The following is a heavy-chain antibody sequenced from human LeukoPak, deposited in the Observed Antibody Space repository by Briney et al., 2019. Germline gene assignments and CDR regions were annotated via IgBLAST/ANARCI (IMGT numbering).Heavy chain of an antibody. D-gene: IGHD6-19*01. Sequence: PGGSVRLSCAASGFTFSSYCMHWVRQAPGKGLVWVSRINSDGSSTSYADSVKGRFTISRDNAKNTLYLQMNSLRAEDTAVYYCARPAVAGTRVYYFDYWGQGTLVTVSS. CDR2: INSDGSST. J-gene: IGHJ4*02. V-gene: IGHV3-74*01. CDR1: GFTFSSYC. CDR3: ARPAVAGTRVYYFDY.